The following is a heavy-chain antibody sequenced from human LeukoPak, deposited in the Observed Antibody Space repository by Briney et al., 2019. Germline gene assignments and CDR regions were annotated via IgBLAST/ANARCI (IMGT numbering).Heavy chain of an antibody. J-gene: IGHJ4*02. CDR1: EFSVSRNY. CDR2: IFSNGDT. Sequence: GGSLRLSCIASEFSVSRNYMLWVRQAPGKGLEWGSLIFSNGDTHYADSVKGRFTISRDTSKNTVSLQMNSLRVEDTAMYYCTRDQMNYWGQGTLVTVSS. D-gene: IGHD5-24*01. CDR3: TRDQMNY. V-gene: IGHV3-53*01.